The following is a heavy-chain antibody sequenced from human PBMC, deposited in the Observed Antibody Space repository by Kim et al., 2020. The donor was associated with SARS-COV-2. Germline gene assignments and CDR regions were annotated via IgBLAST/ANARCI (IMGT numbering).Heavy chain of an antibody. CDR2: RGSP. Sequence: RGSPNHHPSLNRRVTISIDTSKSQFSLKMSSVPAADTAVYYCARGLRYGDYWGQGTLVTVSS. D-gene: IGHD1-1*01. V-gene: IGHV4-4*09. J-gene: IGHJ4*02. CDR3: ARGLRYGDY.